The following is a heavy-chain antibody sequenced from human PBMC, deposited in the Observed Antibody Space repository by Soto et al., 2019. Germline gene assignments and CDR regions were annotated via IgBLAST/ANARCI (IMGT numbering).Heavy chain of an antibody. CDR1: GISFENYA. J-gene: IGHJ3*02. CDR3: AKGVSTSWLRDGFDI. V-gene: IGHV3-9*01. CDR2: ISSNSGSL. D-gene: IGHD2-2*01. Sequence: ESGGGLVQPGRSLRLSCAGSGISFENYAMHWVRQAPGRGLEWVSGISSNSGSLGYADSVKGRFTISRDNAKKLLYLEMNSLGAEDTALYYCAKGVSTSWLRDGFDIWGQGTMVTASS.